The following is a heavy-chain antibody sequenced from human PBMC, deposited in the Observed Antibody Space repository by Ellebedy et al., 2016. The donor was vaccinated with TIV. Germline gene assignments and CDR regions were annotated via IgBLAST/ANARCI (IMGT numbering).Heavy chain of an antibody. CDR3: ARDAGGYENALDY. D-gene: IGHD5-12*01. CDR1: GYTFSNYG. CDR2: ISPYSGNT. J-gene: IGHJ4*02. Sequence: ASVKVSXXASGYTFSNYGICWVRQAPGQGLEWMGWISPYSGNTDFAQKFQGRLTMTTDTSTNTAYMELRSLRSDDTAVYYCARDAGGYENALDYWGQGTRVTVSS. V-gene: IGHV1-18*01.